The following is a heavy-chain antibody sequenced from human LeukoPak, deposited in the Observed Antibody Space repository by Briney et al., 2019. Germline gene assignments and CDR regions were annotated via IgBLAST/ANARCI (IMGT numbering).Heavy chain of an antibody. J-gene: IGHJ5*02. CDR2: INRSGST. V-gene: IGHV4-34*01. CDR3: ARAVVVPAAIDWFDP. CDR1: GGSFSDDF. D-gene: IGHD2-2*02. Sequence: KPSETLSLTCAVYGGSFSDDFWSWIRQPPGKGLEWIGEINRSGSTNYNPSLKNRVTMPVNTSKNQFSLKLSSVTAADTAVYYCARAVVVPAAIDWFDPWGQGTLVTVSS.